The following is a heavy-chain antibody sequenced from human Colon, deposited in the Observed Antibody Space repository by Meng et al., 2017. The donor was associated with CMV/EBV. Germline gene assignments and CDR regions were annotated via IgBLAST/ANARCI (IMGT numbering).Heavy chain of an antibody. Sequence: QVQLGESGGGVVQPGEALRRVFAASGIPLSSSGMHWVRQAPGKGLEWVALIRHDGSNEYYAESVRGRFTISRDNSKNTVYLQMNSLRSEDTAVYYCARDKGVRTFDTWGQGILVTVSS. CDR1: GIPLSSSG. CDR2: IRHDGSNE. J-gene: IGHJ4*02. V-gene: IGHV3-30*02. CDR3: ARDKGVRTFDT. D-gene: IGHD2-21*01.